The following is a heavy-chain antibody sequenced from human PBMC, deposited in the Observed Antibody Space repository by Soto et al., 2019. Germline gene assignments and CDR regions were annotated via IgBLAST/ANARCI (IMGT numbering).Heavy chain of an antibody. J-gene: IGHJ3*02. CDR2: INAGNGNT. V-gene: IGHV1-3*01. Sequence: ASVKVSCKASGYTFTSYAMHWVRQAPGQRLEWMGGINAGNGNTKYSQKFQGRVTITRDTSASTAYMELSSLRSEDTAVYYCASAYYDFWSGYYDAFDIWGQGTMVTVSS. CDR1: GYTFTSYA. CDR3: ASAYYDFWSGYYDAFDI. D-gene: IGHD3-3*01.